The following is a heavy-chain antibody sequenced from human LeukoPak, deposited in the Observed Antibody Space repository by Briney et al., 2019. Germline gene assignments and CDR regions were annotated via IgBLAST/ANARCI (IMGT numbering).Heavy chain of an antibody. CDR3: ARDRAWNYFDY. CDR1: GNYW. J-gene: IGHJ4*02. CDR2: INSDGSWT. Sequence: GGSLRLSCAASGNYWMHWVRQAPGKGLVWVSHINSDGSWTSYADSVKGRFTISKDNAKNTVYLQMNSLRAEDMAVYYCARDRAWNYFDYWGQGTLVTVSS. V-gene: IGHV3-74*01. D-gene: IGHD3-3*01.